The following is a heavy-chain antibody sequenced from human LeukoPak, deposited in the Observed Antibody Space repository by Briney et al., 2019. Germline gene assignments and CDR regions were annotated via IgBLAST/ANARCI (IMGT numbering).Heavy chain of an antibody. Sequence: SVKVSCKASRGTFSSYAISWVRQAPGQGLEWMGGIIPIFGTANYAQKFQGRVTMTRDTSTSTVYMELSSLRSEDTAVYYCARGAEYCSGGSCYSGLNYYYYGMDVWGQGTTVTVSS. D-gene: IGHD2-15*01. CDR3: ARGAEYCSGGSCYSGLNYYYYGMDV. V-gene: IGHV1-69*05. J-gene: IGHJ6*02. CDR2: IIPIFGTA. CDR1: RGTFSSYA.